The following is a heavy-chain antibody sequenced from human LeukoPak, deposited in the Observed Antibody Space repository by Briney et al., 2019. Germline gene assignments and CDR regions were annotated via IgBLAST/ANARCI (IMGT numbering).Heavy chain of an antibody. Sequence: SETLSLTCAVYGGSFSGYYWSWIRQPPGKGLEWIGETNHSGSTNYNPSLKSRVTISVDTSKNQFSLKLSSVTAADTAVYYCARDVLRYFDWLLGPNWFDPWGQGTLVTVSS. CDR1: GGSFSGYY. CDR3: ARDVLRYFDWLLGPNWFDP. CDR2: TNHSGST. D-gene: IGHD3-9*01. J-gene: IGHJ5*02. V-gene: IGHV4-34*01.